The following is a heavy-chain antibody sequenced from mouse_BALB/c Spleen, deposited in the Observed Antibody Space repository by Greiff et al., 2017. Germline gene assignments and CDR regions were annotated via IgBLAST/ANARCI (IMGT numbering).Heavy chain of an antibody. D-gene: IGHD2-1*01. CDR1: GFTFSSYA. J-gene: IGHJ4*01. V-gene: IGHV5-6-5*01. CDR3: ARGPLYYGNYNAMDY. CDR2: ISSGGST. Sequence: EVHLVESGGGLVKPGGSLKLSCAASGFTFSSYAMSWVRQTPEKRLEWVASISSGGSTYYPDSVKGRFTISRDNARNILYLQMSSLRSEDTAMYYCARGPLYYGNYNAMDYWGQGTSVTVSS.